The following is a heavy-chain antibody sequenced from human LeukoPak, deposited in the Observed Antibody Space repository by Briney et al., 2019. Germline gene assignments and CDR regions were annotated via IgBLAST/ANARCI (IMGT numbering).Heavy chain of an antibody. CDR3: ARKEAGYITWGC. CDR1: GGSISSSSYY. V-gene: IGHV4-39*01. CDR2: IYYSGST. Sequence: SETLSLTCTVSGGSISSSSYYWGWIRQPPGKGLEWIGSIYYSGSTYYNPSLKSRVTISVDTSKNQFSLKLSSVTAADTAVYYCARKEAGYITWGCWGQGTLVTVSS. D-gene: IGHD5-24*01. J-gene: IGHJ4*02.